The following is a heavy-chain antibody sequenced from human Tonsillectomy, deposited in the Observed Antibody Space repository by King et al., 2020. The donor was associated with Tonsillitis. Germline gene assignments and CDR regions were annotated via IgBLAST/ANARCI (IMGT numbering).Heavy chain of an antibody. J-gene: IGHJ6*02. CDR1: GFTFSTYS. Sequence: ESQLVQSGGGLVQSGGSLRLSCVASGFTFSTYSMNWVRQAPGKGLEWVSYISSSSSTIYYADSVKGRFSISRDNAKNSLYLQMNSLRAEDTAVYYCARWEEKHLWNTTRLYYYYGMDVWGQGTTVTVSS. CDR3: ARWEEKHLWNTTRLYYYYGMDV. V-gene: IGHV3-48*01. CDR2: ISSSSSTI. D-gene: IGHD5-18*01.